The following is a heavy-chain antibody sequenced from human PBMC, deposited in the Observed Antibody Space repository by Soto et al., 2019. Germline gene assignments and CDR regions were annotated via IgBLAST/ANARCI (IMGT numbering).Heavy chain of an antibody. CDR2: IYPGDSDT. CDR3: ARLLYDSSGYYYYNYGMDV. Sequence: GESLKISCKGSGYIFISYWIGWVRQRPGKGLEWMGSIYPGDSDTRYSPSFQGQVTISADKSISTAYLQWSSLKASDTAMYYCARLLYDSSGYYYYNYGMDVWGQGTTVTVSS. V-gene: IGHV5-51*01. CDR1: GYIFISYW. D-gene: IGHD3-22*01. J-gene: IGHJ6*02.